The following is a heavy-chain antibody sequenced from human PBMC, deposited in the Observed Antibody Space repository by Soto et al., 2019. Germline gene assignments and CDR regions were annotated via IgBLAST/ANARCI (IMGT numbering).Heavy chain of an antibody. Sequence: GGSLRLSCAASGFTFSDYYMSWIRQAPGKGLEWVSYISSSGSTIYYADSVKGRFTISRDNAKNSLYLQMNSLRDEDTAVYYCAREHSSSGLNWFDPWGQGTLVTVPS. V-gene: IGHV3-11*04. CDR3: AREHSSSGLNWFDP. D-gene: IGHD6-6*01. CDR2: ISSSGSTI. CDR1: GFTFSDYY. J-gene: IGHJ5*02.